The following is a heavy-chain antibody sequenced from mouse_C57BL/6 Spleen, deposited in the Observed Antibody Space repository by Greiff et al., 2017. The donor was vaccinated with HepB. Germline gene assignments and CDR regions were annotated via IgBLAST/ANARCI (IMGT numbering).Heavy chain of an antibody. CDR3: ARSAIYYDYGSRFDY. D-gene: IGHD2-4*01. CDR2: IYPGDGDT. Sequence: QVQLQQSGAELVKPGASVKISCKASGYAFSSYWMNWVKQRPGKGLEWIGQIYPGDGDTNYNGKFKGKATLTADKSSSTAYMQLSSLTSEDSAVYFCARSAIYYDYGSRFDYWGQGTTLTVSS. CDR1: GYAFSSYW. V-gene: IGHV1-80*01. J-gene: IGHJ2*01.